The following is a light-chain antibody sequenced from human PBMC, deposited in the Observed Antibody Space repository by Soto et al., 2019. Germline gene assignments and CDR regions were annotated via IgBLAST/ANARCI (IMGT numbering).Light chain of an antibody. CDR3: QQSYSNPT. V-gene: IGKV1-39*01. Sequence: DIHMTQSRSSLSASVGYIVTITCRASQSISSYLNWYQQKPGKAPKLLIYTASSLQSGVPSRFSGSGSGTDFTLTISSLQPEDFATYYCQQSYSNPTFGGGTKVDI. CDR2: TAS. CDR1: QSISSY. J-gene: IGKJ4*01.